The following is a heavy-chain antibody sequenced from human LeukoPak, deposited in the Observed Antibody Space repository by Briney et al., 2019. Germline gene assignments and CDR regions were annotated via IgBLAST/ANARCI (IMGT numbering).Heavy chain of an antibody. CDR1: GHTFTSYA. D-gene: IGHD3-22*01. V-gene: IGHV1-3*01. J-gene: IGHJ4*02. CDR2: INAGNGNT. Sequence: ASVKVSCTASGHTFTSYAMHWVRQAPGQRLEWMGWINAGNGNTKYSQKFQGRVTITRDTSASTAYMELSSLRSEDTAVYYCARSLWYYYDSSGLFDYWGQGTLVTVSS. CDR3: ARSLWYYYDSSGLFDY.